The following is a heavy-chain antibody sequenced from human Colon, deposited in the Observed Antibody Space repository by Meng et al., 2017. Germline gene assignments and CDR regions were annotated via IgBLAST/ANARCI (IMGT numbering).Heavy chain of an antibody. D-gene: IGHD3-16*01. J-gene: IGHJ6*02. Sequence: AGSLRLSCAASGFTFSGYWMHWVRQAPGQGLVWVSRINTDGTATHYVDSVKGRFTISRDNAKNAVYLQMDSLRVEDTAVYYCARAPWREGDRYYYYGMDVWGQGTTVTVSS. CDR2: INTDGTAT. V-gene: IGHV3-74*01. CDR3: ARAPWREGDRYYYYGMDV. CDR1: GFTFSGYW.